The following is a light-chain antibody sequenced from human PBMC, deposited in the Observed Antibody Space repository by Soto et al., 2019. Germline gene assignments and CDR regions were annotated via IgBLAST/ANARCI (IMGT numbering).Light chain of an antibody. J-gene: IGLJ1*01. CDR1: SSNIGNNY. CDR2: RND. CDR3: AAWDDSLSGSYV. Sequence: QSVLTQPPSASGTPGQRVTVSCSGSSSNIGNNYVFWYQHLPGTAPKLLIYRNDQRPSGVSALFSGSKFGTSASLAISGLRSEDEDDYYCAAWDDSLSGSYVFGPGTKLTVL. V-gene: IGLV1-47*01.